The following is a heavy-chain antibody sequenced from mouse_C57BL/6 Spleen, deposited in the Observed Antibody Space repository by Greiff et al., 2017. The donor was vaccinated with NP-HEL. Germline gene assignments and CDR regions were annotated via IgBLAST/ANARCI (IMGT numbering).Heavy chain of an antibody. V-gene: IGHV5-4*01. J-gene: IGHJ3*01. CDR2: ISDGGSYT. CDR1: GFTFSSYA. CDR3: ARDHDGSSYEGFAY. Sequence: EVKLVESGGGLVKPGGSLKLSCAASGFTFSSYAMSWVRQTPEKRLEWVATISDGGSYTYYPDNVKGRFTISRDNAKNNLYLQMSHLKSEDTAMYYCARDHDGSSYEGFAYWGQGTLVTVSA. D-gene: IGHD1-1*01.